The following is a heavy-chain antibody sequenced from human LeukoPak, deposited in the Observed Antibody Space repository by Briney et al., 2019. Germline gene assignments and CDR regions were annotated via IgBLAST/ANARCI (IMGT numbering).Heavy chain of an antibody. D-gene: IGHD5-12*01. CDR1: GYTLTELS. J-gene: IGHJ2*01. CDR3: ATRSGYSGYDYGNWYFDL. Sequence: ASVKVSCTVSGYTLTELSMHWVRQAPGKGLERMGGFDPEDGETIYAQKFQGRVTMTEDTSTDTAYMELSSLRSEDTAVYYCATRSGYSGYDYGNWYFDLWGRGTLVTVSS. V-gene: IGHV1-24*01. CDR2: FDPEDGET.